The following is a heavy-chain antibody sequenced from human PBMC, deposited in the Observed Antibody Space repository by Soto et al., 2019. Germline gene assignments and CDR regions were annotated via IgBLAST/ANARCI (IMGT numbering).Heavy chain of an antibody. V-gene: IGHV4-39*01. CDR1: GDSLTSSSYY. J-gene: IGHJ4*02. Sequence: QRQLQESGPGLVKPSETLSLTCTVSGDSLTSSSYYWGWIRQPPGKGLECIGNIYYDGGTYYNPSLKSRVTISLDTSKNQFSLRLNSVTAADTAVYYCARSTIAPRLFMYPFDSWGQGTLVTVSS. CDR2: IYYDGGT. D-gene: IGHD6-6*01. CDR3: ARSTIAPRLFMYPFDS.